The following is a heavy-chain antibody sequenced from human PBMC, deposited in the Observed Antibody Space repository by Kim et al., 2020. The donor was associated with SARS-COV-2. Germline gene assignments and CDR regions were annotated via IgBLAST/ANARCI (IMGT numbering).Heavy chain of an antibody. CDR1: GFTFSSYS. V-gene: IGHV3-21*01. D-gene: IGHD3-16*01. J-gene: IGHJ6*02. CDR3: ARDGDHMEGDMDV. Sequence: GGSLRLSCAASGFTFSSYSMNWVRQAPGKGLEWVSSISSSSSYIYYADSVKGRFTISRDNAKNSLYLQMNSLRAEDTAVYYCARDGDHMEGDMDVWGQGTTVTVSS. CDR2: ISSSSSYI.